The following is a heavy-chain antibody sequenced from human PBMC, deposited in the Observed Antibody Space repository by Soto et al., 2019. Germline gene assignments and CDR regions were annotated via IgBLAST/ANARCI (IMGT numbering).Heavy chain of an antibody. CDR1: GDSISSGNKY. V-gene: IGHV4-30-4*01. D-gene: IGHD3-16*01. CDR3: ARVPSPFDYYYAMDV. Sequence: VQLRESGPGLVKPSQTLSLTCTVSGDSISSGNKYWSWIRQPPGKGLEWIGYVFSSGTTYYNPSLKGRGSISLDACENQFPLKFASVTDADSAVYYCARVPSPFDYYYAMDVWGQGTTITVSS. J-gene: IGHJ6*02. CDR2: VFSSGTT.